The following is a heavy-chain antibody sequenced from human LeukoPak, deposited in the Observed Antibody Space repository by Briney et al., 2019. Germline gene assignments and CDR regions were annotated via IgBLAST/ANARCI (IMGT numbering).Heavy chain of an antibody. Sequence: GGSLRLSCAASGFTFSDYYMSWIRQAPGKGLEWISYITTSGNFMFYADSVKGRFTISRDNAKNSLYLQMNSLRVEDTAVYYCARDRDHDFWSGFGYWGQGTLVTVSS. V-gene: IGHV3-11*01. CDR3: ARDRDHDFWSGFGY. D-gene: IGHD3-3*01. J-gene: IGHJ4*02. CDR1: GFTFSDYY. CDR2: ITTSGNFM.